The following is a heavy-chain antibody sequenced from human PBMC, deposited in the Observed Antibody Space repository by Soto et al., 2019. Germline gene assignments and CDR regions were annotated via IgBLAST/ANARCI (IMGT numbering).Heavy chain of an antibody. CDR3: ARDGPDYDYVWGSYRYY. D-gene: IGHD3-16*02. Sequence: GGSLRLSCAASGFTVSSNYMSWVRQAPGKGLEWVSVIYSGGSTYYADSVKGRFTISRDNSKNTLYLQMNSLRAEDTAVYYCARDGPDYDYVWGSYRYYWGQGTLGTVSS. V-gene: IGHV3-66*01. CDR1: GFTVSSNY. J-gene: IGHJ4*02. CDR2: IYSGGST.